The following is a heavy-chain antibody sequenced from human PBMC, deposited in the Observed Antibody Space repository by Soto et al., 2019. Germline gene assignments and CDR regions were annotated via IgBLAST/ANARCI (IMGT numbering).Heavy chain of an antibody. V-gene: IGHV3-21*01. Sequence: GWSLRLSCAASGFTFSSYSMNWVRQAPGKGLEWVSSISSSSSYIYYADSVKGRFTISRDNAKNSLYLQMNSLRAEDTAVYYCARYSTIFGGVTVMADYYYGMVVWGKGSPGTGS. J-gene: IGHJ6*04. CDR3: ARYSTIFGGVTVMADYYYGMVV. CDR2: ISSSSSYI. CDR1: GFTFSSYS. D-gene: IGHD3-3*01.